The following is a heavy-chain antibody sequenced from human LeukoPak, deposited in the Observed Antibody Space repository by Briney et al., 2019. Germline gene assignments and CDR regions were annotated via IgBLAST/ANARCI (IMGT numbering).Heavy chain of an antibody. CDR3: AKGVVPAAIPFDY. CDR2: IRYDGSNK. J-gene: IGHJ4*02. D-gene: IGHD2-2*01. CDR1: GFTFTSYG. V-gene: IGHV3-30*02. Sequence: GGSMSPSCAASGFTFTSYGMHWVRQAPGKGLEWVAFIRYDGSNKYYADSVKGRFTISRDNSKNTLYLLMNSLRAEDTAVYYCAKGVVPAAIPFDYWGQGTLVTVSS.